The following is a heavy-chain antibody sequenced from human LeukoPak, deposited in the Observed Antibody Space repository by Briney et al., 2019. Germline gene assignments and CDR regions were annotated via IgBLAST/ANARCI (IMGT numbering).Heavy chain of an antibody. V-gene: IGHV3-48*03. CDR2: TSSTGSTM. CDR1: GFTFSSYE. J-gene: IGHJ4*02. CDR3: AREPFDY. Sequence: PGGSLRLSCAASGFTFSSYEMNWVRQAPGKGLEWISYTSSTGSTMYYADSVKGRFTISRDNAKNSLSLQMNSLRAEDTAVYYCAREPFDYWGQGNLVTVSS.